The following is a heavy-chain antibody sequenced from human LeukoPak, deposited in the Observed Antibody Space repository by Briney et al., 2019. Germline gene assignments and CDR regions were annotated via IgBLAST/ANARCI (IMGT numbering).Heavy chain of an antibody. CDR3: ARFTSYGYLADAFDI. D-gene: IGHD5-18*01. J-gene: IGHJ3*02. V-gene: IGHV4-59*01. CDR1: GGSISSYY. Sequence: SETLSLTCTVSGGSISSYYWSWIRQPPGKGLEWIGYIYYSGSTNYNPSLKSRVTISVDTSKNQFSLKLSSVTVADTAVYYCARFTSYGYLADAFDIWGQGTMVTVSS. CDR2: IYYSGST.